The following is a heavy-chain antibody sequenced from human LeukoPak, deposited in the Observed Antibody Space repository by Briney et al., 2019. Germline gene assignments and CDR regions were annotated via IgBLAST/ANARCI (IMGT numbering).Heavy chain of an antibody. V-gene: IGHV3-21*01. CDR3: ARDAYCGGDCYFGYYGMDV. D-gene: IGHD2-21*02. J-gene: IGHJ6*02. CDR1: GFTFSSYS. CDR2: ISSYSYI. Sequence: GGSLRLSCAASGFTFSSYSMNWVRQAPGEGLEWVSSISSYSYIYYADSVKGRFTISRDNANNSLYLQMNSLRAEDTAVYYCARDAYCGGDCYFGYYGMDVWGQGTTVTVSS.